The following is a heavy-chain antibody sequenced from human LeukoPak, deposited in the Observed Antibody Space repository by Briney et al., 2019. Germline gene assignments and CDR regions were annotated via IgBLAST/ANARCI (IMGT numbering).Heavy chain of an antibody. CDR3: ARLSYYYDSSGYYSPAFDY. J-gene: IGHJ4*02. CDR2: IDWDDDK. CDR1: GFSLSTSGMC. Sequence: SGPTLVNPTQTLTLTCTFSGFSLSTSGMCVSWIRQPPGKALEWLALIDWDDDKYYSTSLKTRLTISKDTSKNQVVLTMTNMDPVDAATYYCARLSYYYDSSGYYSPAFDYWGQGTLVTVSS. V-gene: IGHV2-70*01. D-gene: IGHD3-22*01.